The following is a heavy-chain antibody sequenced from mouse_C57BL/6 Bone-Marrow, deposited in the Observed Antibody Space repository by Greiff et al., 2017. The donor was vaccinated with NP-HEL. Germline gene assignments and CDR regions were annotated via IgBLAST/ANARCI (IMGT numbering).Heavy chain of an antibody. V-gene: IGHV5-16*01. CDR1: GFTFSDYY. Sequence: EVKVVESEGGLVQPGSSMKLSCTASGFTFSDYYMAWVRQVPEKGLEWVANINYDGSSTYYLDSLKSRFIISRDNAKNILYLQMSSLKSEDTATYYCARGGYYPGAMDYWGQGTSVTVSS. J-gene: IGHJ4*01. D-gene: IGHD2-3*01. CDR2: INYDGSST. CDR3: ARGGYYPGAMDY.